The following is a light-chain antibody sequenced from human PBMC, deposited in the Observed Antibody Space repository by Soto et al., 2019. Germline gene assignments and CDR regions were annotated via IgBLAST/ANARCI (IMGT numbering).Light chain of an antibody. J-gene: IGKJ2*01. V-gene: IGKV3-11*01. Sequence: IVLTQSPVTLSLSPGERATLSCRASQHISTFLAWYQHKVGQAPRLLISDASKRATGTPARFSGSGYGTDFTLTISSLEPEEFAVYYCQQRSYGYTFGQGTKLEI. CDR2: DAS. CDR1: QHISTF. CDR3: QQRSYGYT.